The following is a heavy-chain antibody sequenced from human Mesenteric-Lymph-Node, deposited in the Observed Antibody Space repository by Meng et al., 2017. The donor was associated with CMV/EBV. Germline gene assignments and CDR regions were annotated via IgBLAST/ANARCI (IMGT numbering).Heavy chain of an antibody. J-gene: IGHJ4*02. CDR2: MNPNSGNA. D-gene: IGHD3-3*01. Sequence: ASVKVSCKASGYTFTNNDINWVRQATGQGLEWMGWMNPNSGNAGYAQKFQGRVSMTRDISISTAYMELSRLRSDDTAVYYCARDVAGITIFGVVTGNFDYWGQGTLVTVSS. V-gene: IGHV1-8*01. CDR3: ARDVAGITIFGVVTGNFDY. CDR1: GYTFTNND.